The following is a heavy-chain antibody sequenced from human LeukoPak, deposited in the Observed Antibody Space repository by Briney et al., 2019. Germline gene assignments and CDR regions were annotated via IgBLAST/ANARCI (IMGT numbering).Heavy chain of an antibody. J-gene: IGHJ4*02. CDR3: ARDRSVAGDY. CDR2: MNPSAGST. CDR1: GYTFTSYS. Sequence: GASVKVSCKASGYTFTSYSMHWVRQAPGQGLEWMGIMNPSAGSTSYAQKFQGRVTMTRDTSTSTVYMELSSLRSEDTAVYYCARDRSVAGDYWGQGTLVTVSS. D-gene: IGHD6-19*01. V-gene: IGHV1-46*01.